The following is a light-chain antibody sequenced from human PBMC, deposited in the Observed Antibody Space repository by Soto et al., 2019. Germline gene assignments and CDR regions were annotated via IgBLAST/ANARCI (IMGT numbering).Light chain of an antibody. CDR1: QSLLHITGETF. V-gene: IGKV2D-29*02. CDR2: EVS. J-gene: IGKJ5*01. CDR3: MQSTQLPPT. Sequence: DVVMTQSPVSLSVSPGQPASISCKSSQSLLHITGETFLFWYLQKPGQSPQLLIYEVSTRVSGVPDRFSGSGSGTDFTLEISRVETDDVGIYYRMQSTQLPPTFGQGTRLRL.